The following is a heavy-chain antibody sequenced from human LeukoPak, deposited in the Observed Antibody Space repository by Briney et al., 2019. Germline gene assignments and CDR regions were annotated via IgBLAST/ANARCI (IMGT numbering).Heavy chain of an antibody. Sequence: PGGSLRLSCAASGFTFSSYSMNWVRQAPGKGLEWVSSIGSSSSYIYYADSVKGRFTISRDNAKNSLYLQMNSLRAEDTAVYYCARWDSSSPLGDWGQGTLVTVSS. J-gene: IGHJ4*02. CDR1: GFTFSSYS. CDR3: ARWDSSSPLGD. CDR2: IGSSSSYI. D-gene: IGHD6-6*01. V-gene: IGHV3-21*01.